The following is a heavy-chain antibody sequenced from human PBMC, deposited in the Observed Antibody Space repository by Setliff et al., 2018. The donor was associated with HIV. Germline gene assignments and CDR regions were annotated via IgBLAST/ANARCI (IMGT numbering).Heavy chain of an antibody. D-gene: IGHD6-19*01. V-gene: IGHV1-18*01. CDR1: GYTLTNYG. CDR2: ISAYSGNT. CDR3: ARGLWLVLYYFDY. J-gene: IGHJ4*02. Sequence: ASVKVSCKAFGYTLTNYGISWVRQAPGQGLEWMGWISAYSGNTNYAQKLQGRVTMTTDTSTSTAYMELRSLRSDDTAVYYCARGLWLVLYYFDYWGQGTLVTVSS.